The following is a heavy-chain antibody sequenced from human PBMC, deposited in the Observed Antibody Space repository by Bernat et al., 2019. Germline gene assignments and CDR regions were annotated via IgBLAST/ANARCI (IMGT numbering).Heavy chain of an antibody. D-gene: IGHD3-22*01. CDR3: ARSSYDSSGVRVRYYYYGMDV. CDR1: GGTFSSYT. Sequence: QVQLVQSGAEVKKPGSSVKVSCKASGGTFSSYTISWVRQAPGQGLEWMGRIIPILGIANYAQKFQGRVTITADKSTSTAYMELSSLRSEDTAVYYGARSSYDSSGVRVRYYYYGMDVWGQGTTVTVSS. V-gene: IGHV1-69*02. CDR2: IIPILGIA. J-gene: IGHJ6*02.